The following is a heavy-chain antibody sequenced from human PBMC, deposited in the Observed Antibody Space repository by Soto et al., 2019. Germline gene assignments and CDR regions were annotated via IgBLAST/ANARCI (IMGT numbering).Heavy chain of an antibody. CDR1: GGSFSGYY. Sequence: SETLSLTWAVYGGSFSGYYWSRIRQPPGKGLEWIGEINHSGSTNYNPSLKSRVTISVDTSKNQFSLKLSSVTAADTAVYYCARGVYCSGGSCLDRWGQGTLVTVSS. CDR2: INHSGST. CDR3: ARGVYCSGGSCLDR. J-gene: IGHJ1*01. V-gene: IGHV4-34*01. D-gene: IGHD2-15*01.